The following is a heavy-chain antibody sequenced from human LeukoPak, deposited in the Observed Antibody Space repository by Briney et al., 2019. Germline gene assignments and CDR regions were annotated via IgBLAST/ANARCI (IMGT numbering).Heavy chain of an antibody. CDR3: ARSYYDILGAFDY. V-gene: IGHV1-69*13. Sequence: SVKVSCKASGGTFSSYAISWVPQAPRQGPEWMGGIIPIFGTAYYAQKFQGRVTTSADESPSTAYMELSSLRSEDTAVYYCARSYYDILGAFDYWGQETLVTVSS. CDR1: GGTFSSYA. D-gene: IGHD3-9*01. J-gene: IGHJ4*02. CDR2: IIPIFGTA.